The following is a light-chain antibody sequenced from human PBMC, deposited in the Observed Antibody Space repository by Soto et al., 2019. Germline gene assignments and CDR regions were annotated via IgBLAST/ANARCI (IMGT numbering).Light chain of an antibody. Sequence: DIQMTQSPSSVSASVGDRVTITCRASRGISSWLAWYQQKPGKAPKLLIYAASSLKSGVPSRFSGSGSGTDFTLTISSLQPEDFANYYCQQANSFPLTFGGGTKVEIK. CDR3: QQANSFPLT. CDR2: AAS. V-gene: IGKV1-12*01. J-gene: IGKJ4*01. CDR1: RGISSW.